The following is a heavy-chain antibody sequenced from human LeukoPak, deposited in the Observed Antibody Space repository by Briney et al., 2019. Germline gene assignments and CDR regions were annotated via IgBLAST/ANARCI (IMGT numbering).Heavy chain of an antibody. CDR3: ARGTGCTGGSCSYYGMDV. Sequence: ASVKVSCKGSGYTFSSYAMHWVRQAPGQRLEWMGWINAGNGDTKYSQKLQGRVTITRDTSATTAYVELSSLRSEDTAVYYCARGTGCTGGSCSYYGMDVWGQGTTVTVSS. J-gene: IGHJ6*02. CDR1: GYTFSSYA. D-gene: IGHD2-15*01. CDR2: INAGNGDT. V-gene: IGHV1-3*01.